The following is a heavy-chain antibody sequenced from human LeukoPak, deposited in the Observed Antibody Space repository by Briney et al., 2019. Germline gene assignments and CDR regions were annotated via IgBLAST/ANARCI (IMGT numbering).Heavy chain of an antibody. CDR3: ARGEQLSRAFDI. V-gene: IGHV4-39*07. Sequence: WVRQPPGKGLEWIGSIYYSGSTYYNPSLKSRVTISVDTSKNQFSLKLSSVTAADTAVYYCARGEQLSRAFDIWGQGTMVTVSS. CDR2: IYYSGST. D-gene: IGHD6-6*01. J-gene: IGHJ3*02.